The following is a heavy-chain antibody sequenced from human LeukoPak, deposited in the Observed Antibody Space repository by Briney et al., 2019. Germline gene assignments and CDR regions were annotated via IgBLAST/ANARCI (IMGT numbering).Heavy chain of an antibody. CDR3: ARESEQWPVRGIGY. CDR1: GYTFTRYY. Sequence: ASVKVSCKASGYTFTRYYMHWVRQAPGQGLEWMGWINLNSGGTNYAQKFQGRVTMTRDTSISTAYMELSRLRSDDTAVYYCARESEQWPVRGIGYWGQGTLVTVSS. J-gene: IGHJ4*02. V-gene: IGHV1-2*02. D-gene: IGHD6-19*01. CDR2: INLNSGGT.